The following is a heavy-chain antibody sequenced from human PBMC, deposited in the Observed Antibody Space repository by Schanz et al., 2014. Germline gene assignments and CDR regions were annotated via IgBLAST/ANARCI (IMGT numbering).Heavy chain of an antibody. CDR1: GFTFSGSV. Sequence: QVQLVESGGCLVQPWGSLRLSCVASGFTFSGSVMHWVRQAPGKGLEWVAVISYDGSNKYYTDSVKGRFTVSRDNSKNTLYLQLNSLRAEDTAVYYCARDDKRYFDWLSTFDLWGQGTMVAVSS. CDR2: ISYDGSNK. J-gene: IGHJ3*01. V-gene: IGHV3-30*04. CDR3: ARDDKRYFDWLSTFDL. D-gene: IGHD3-9*01.